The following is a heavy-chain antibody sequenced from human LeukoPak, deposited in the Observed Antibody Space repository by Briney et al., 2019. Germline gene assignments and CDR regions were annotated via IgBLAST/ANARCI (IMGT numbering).Heavy chain of an antibody. CDR1: GYTFTSYG. CDR2: ISAYNGNT. J-gene: IGHJ4*02. Sequence: ASVTVSCTASGYTFTSYGISWVRQAPGQGLEWMGWISAYNGNTNYAQKLQGRVTMTTDTSTSTAYMELRSLRSDDTAVYYCARGASGSPRGDFDYWGQGTQVTVSS. V-gene: IGHV1-18*01. D-gene: IGHD1-26*01. CDR3: ARGASGSPRGDFDY.